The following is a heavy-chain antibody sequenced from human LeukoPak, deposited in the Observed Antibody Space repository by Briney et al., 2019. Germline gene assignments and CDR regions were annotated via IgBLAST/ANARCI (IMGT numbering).Heavy chain of an antibody. J-gene: IGHJ1*01. Sequence: GASVKVPCKASGYTFINYYMHWVRQAPGQGLEWMGIINPSGGSTSYAQKFQGRVTMTRDTSTSTVYMELSSLRSEDTAVYYCARDESTSILWWWGQGTLVTVSS. V-gene: IGHV1-46*01. CDR2: INPSGGST. D-gene: IGHD2-21*01. CDR3: ARDESTSILWW. CDR1: GYTFINYY.